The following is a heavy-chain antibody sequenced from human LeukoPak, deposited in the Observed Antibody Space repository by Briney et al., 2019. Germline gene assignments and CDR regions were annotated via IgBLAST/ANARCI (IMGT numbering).Heavy chain of an antibody. J-gene: IGHJ6*02. CDR1: GGSISSGGYY. CDR3: ARVPAAPRLYMDV. D-gene: IGHD2-2*01. CDR2: IYYSGST. V-gene: IGHV4-61*08. Sequence: SQTLSLTCAVSGGSISSGGYYWSWIRQPPGKGLEWIGYIYYSGSTNYNPSLKSRVTISVDTSKNQFSLKLSSVTAADTAVYYCARVPAAPRLYMDVWGQGTTVIVSS.